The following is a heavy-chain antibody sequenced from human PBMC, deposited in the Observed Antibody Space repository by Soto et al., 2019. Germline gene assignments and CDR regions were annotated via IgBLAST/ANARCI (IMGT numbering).Heavy chain of an antibody. V-gene: IGHV3-23*01. Sequence: PXVSLRLSCATCGFNFNTNGMTWVRQAPGKGLEWVSIISEDSGTTYYAESAKGRFTVSRDNSKNTLYLQMNSLRAEDTATYYCVKDNNWEDPGWAQRTLVTVSS. CDR3: VKDNNWEDPG. D-gene: IGHD1-26*01. J-gene: IGHJ4*02. CDR2: ISEDSGTT. CDR1: GFNFNTNG.